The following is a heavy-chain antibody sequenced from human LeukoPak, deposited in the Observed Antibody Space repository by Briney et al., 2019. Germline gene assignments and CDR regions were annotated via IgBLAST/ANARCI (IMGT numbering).Heavy chain of an antibody. CDR2: ISYDGSNK. V-gene: IGHV3-30*04. CDR1: GFTFSSYA. D-gene: IGHD6-13*01. Sequence: GGSLRLSCAASGFTFSSYAMHWVRQAPGKGLEWVAVISYDGSNKYYADSVKGRLTISRDNSKNALYLQMNSLRAEDTAVYYCARDREFSSSYSPYYFDYWGQGTLATVSS. CDR3: ARDREFSSSYSPYYFDY. J-gene: IGHJ4*02.